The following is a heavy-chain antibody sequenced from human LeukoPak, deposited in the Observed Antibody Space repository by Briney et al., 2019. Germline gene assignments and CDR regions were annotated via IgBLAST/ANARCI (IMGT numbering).Heavy chain of an antibody. CDR1: GGTFSSYA. CDR3: ARDLRRIAAAGRRENWFDP. CDR2: IIPIFGTA. J-gene: IGHJ5*02. V-gene: IGHV1-69*06. D-gene: IGHD6-13*01. Sequence: SVKVSCKASGGTFSSYAISWVRQAPGQGLEWMGGIIPIFGTANYAQKFQGRVTITADKSTSTAYMELSSLRSEDSAVYYCARDLRRIAAAGRRENWFDPWGQGTLVTVSS.